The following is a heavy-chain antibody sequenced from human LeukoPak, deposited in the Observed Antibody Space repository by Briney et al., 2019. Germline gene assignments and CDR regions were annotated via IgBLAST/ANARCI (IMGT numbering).Heavy chain of an antibody. J-gene: IGHJ4*02. CDR1: GYTFTGYY. D-gene: IGHD2-21*02. CDR3: YVWGECGGDCFLDY. Sequence: ASVKVSCKASGYTFTGYYMHWVRQAPGQGLEWMGWINPNSGGTNYAQKFQGRVTMTRDTSVSTAYMKLSRLRSDDTAVYYCYVWGECGGDCFLDYWGQGTLVTVSS. V-gene: IGHV1-2*02. CDR2: INPNSGGT.